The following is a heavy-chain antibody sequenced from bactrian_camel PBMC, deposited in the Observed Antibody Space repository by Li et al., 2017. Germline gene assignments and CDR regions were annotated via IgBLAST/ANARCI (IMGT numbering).Heavy chain of an antibody. J-gene: IGHJ4*01. Sequence: HVQLVESGGGSVQAGGSLRLSCEASTYTYAFSQYCMAWFRQPPGKSREGVAAIDTRGSVTIAESVKGRFTISKDQVNDTVYLQMNNLKPEDTAMYSCKTLPECSYCLTGICYRGEYWGRGTQVTVS. D-gene: IGHD1*01. CDR3: KTLPECSYCLTGICYRGEY. V-gene: IGHV3S53*01. CDR2: IDTRGSV. CDR1: TYTYAFSQYC.